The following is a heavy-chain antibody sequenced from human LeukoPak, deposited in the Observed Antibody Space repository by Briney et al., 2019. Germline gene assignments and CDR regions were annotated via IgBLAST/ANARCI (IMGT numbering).Heavy chain of an antibody. CDR2: IWYDGSNK. Sequence: PGGSLRLSCEASGFTFSRYAMHWVRHAPGKGLEWVAVIWYDGSNKYYADSVKGRFTISRDNSKNTLYLQMNSLRAEDTAVYYCARSYSSSWASFDYWGQGTLVTVSS. J-gene: IGHJ4*02. CDR1: GFTFSRYA. D-gene: IGHD6-13*01. V-gene: IGHV3-33*01. CDR3: ARSYSSSWASFDY.